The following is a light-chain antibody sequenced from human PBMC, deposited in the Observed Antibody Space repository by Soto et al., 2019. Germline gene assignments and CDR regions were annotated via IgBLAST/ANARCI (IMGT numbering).Light chain of an antibody. CDR3: LQHETYPLT. V-gene: IGKV1-17*03. J-gene: IGKJ1*01. CDR1: QGIGVS. CDR2: AAS. Sequence: DIQMTQSPSAMSASVGDRVTITCRASQGIGVSLAWLQQKPGKVPNRLIYAASTLQSGVPSRFSGSGSWTEFTLTISSLQPEDFATYYFLQHETYPLTFGQGTKVEIK.